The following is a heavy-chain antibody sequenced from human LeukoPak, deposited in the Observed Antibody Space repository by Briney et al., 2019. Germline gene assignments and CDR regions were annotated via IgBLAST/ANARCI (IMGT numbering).Heavy chain of an antibody. V-gene: IGHV5-51*01. Sequence: GESLKISCKGSGYSFTSYWIGWVRQMPGKGLEWMGIIYPGDSDTRYSPSFQGQVTISADKSISTAYLQWSSLKASDTAMYYCARGVVRDGYNYAFDYWGQGTLVTVSS. CDR1: GYSFTSYW. CDR2: IYPGDSDT. J-gene: IGHJ4*02. CDR3: ARGVVRDGYNYAFDY. D-gene: IGHD5-24*01.